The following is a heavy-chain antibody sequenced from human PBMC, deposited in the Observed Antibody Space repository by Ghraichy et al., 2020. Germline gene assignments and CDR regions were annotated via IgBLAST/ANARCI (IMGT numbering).Heavy chain of an antibody. J-gene: IGHJ4*02. CDR3: ARVEKDYGDYFSLDY. CDR2: IYYSGST. Sequence: SETLSLTCTVSGGSISSGDYYWSWIRQPPGKGLEWIGYIYYSGSTYYNPSLKSRVTISVDTSKNQFSLKLSSVTAADTAVYYCARVEKDYGDYFSLDYWGQGTLVTVSS. CDR1: GGSISSGDYY. D-gene: IGHD4-17*01. V-gene: IGHV4-30-4*01.